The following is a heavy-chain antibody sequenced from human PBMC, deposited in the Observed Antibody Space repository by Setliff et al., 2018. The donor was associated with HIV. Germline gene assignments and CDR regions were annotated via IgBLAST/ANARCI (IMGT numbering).Heavy chain of an antibody. CDR1: GISINGYY. J-gene: IGHJ6*03. CDR3: ARGYPVSYYYYMDV. Sequence: SETLSLTCSVSGISINGYYWSWIRQSPRTRLEWIGYVSSIGSTYYHPSLRSRVTMSVDTSKNQFSLKLSSVTAADTAVYYCARGYPVSYYYYMDVWGKGTTVTVSS. D-gene: IGHD3-16*02. V-gene: IGHV4-4*08. CDR2: VSSIGST.